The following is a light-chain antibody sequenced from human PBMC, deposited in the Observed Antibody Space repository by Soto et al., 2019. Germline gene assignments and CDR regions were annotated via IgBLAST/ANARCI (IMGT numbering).Light chain of an antibody. V-gene: IGLV2-14*01. CDR3: SSYTSSNALEV. CDR1: SSDLAIYNY. Sequence: QSALTQPASVSGSPGQSITISCTGTSSDLAIYNYVSWYQQQPGKAPKLMIYQVTNRPSGVSNRFSGSRSGNTASLTISGLQAEDEADYYCSSYTSSNALEVFGIGTKLTVL. J-gene: IGLJ1*01. CDR2: QVT.